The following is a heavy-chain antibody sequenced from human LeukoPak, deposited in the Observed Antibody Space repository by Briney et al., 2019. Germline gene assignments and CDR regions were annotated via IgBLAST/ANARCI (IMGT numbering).Heavy chain of an antibody. J-gene: IGHJ4*02. CDR2: IYYSGST. CDR1: GGSISSYY. V-gene: IGHV4-59*01. Sequence: SETLSLTCTVSGGSISSYYWSWIRQPPGKGLEWIGYIYYSGSTNYNPSLKSRVTISVDTSKNQFSLKLSSVTAADTAVYYCARESSGWYRPPRYSFYYWGPGTLVTVSS. D-gene: IGHD6-19*01. CDR3: ARESSGWYRPPRYSFYY.